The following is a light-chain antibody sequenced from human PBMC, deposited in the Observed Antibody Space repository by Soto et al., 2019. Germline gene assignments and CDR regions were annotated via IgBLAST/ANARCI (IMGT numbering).Light chain of an antibody. CDR2: GAS. CDR1: QSASSN. CDR3: QQYDSSPIT. J-gene: IGKJ5*01. V-gene: IGKV3-20*01. Sequence: EIVMTQSPGTLSVWAGERATGACGSSQSASSNLAWYQQKPGQAPRLLIYGASRRATGIPDRFSGSGSGTDFTLTISRLEPEDFAVYYCQQYDSSPITFGQGTRLEIK.